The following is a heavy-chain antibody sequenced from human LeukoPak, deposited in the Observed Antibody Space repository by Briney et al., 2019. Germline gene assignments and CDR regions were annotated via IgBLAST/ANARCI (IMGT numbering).Heavy chain of an antibody. D-gene: IGHD1-14*01. CDR3: ARDQRKAEGIDLGRWYFDL. CDR2: TYYRSKWYN. CDR1: GDSVSSNSAA. J-gene: IGHJ2*01. Sequence: SQTLSLTCAISGDSVSSNSAAWNWIRQSPSRGLEWLGRTYYRSKWYNDYAVSVKSRITINPDTSKNQFSLQLNSVTPEDTAVYYCARDQRKAEGIDLGRWYFDLWGRGTLVTVSS. V-gene: IGHV6-1*01.